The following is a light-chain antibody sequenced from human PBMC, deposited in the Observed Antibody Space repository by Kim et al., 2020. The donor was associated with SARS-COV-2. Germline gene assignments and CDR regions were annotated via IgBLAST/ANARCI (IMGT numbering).Light chain of an antibody. CDR1: SLRSYY. CDR2: GKN. CDR3: NSRDSSGNHVV. J-gene: IGLJ2*01. V-gene: IGLV3-19*01. Sequence: SSELTQDPAASVALGQTVRITCQGDSLRSYYASWYQQKPGQAPVLVIYGKNNRPSGIPDRFSGSSSGNTASLTITGAQAEDEADYYCNSRDSSGNHVVFG.